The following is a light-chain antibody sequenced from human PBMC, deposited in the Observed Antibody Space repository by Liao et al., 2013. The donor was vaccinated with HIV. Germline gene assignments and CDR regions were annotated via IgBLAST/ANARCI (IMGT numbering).Light chain of an antibody. CDR3: QVWDSNSDHPYV. V-gene: IGLV3-25*03. J-gene: IGLJ1*01. CDR2: KDT. CDR1: ALPKQY. Sequence: SYELTQPPSVSVSPGQTARITCSGDALPKQYVYWYQQKPGQAPVLVIYKDTERPSGISERFSGSSSGTTVTLTISGVQAEDEADYYCQVWDSNSDHPYVFGTGTKVTVL.